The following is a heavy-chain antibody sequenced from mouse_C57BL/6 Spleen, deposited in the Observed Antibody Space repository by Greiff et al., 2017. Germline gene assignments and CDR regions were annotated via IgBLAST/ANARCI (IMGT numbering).Heavy chain of an antibody. V-gene: IGHV1-59*01. CDR2: IDPSDSYT. CDR3: ASDSNYLDY. D-gene: IGHD2-5*01. J-gene: IGHJ2*01. Sequence: VQLQQPGAELVRPGTSVKLSCKASGYTFTSYWMHWVKQRPGQGLEWIGVIDPSDSYTNYNPKFKGKATLTVDTSSSTAYMQLSSLTSEDSAVYYCASDSNYLDYWGQGTTLTVSS. CDR1: GYTFTSYW.